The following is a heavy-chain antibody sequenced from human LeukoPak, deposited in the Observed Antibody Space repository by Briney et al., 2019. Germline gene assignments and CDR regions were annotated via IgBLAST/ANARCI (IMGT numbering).Heavy chain of an antibody. J-gene: IGHJ4*02. D-gene: IGHD3-22*01. CDR2: ISWNSGSI. V-gene: IGHV3-9*01. CDR3: ARGTSSGYFQLYFDY. Sequence: GGSLRLSCAASGFTFDDYAMHWVRQAPGKGLEWVSGISWNSGSIDYADSVKGRFTISRDNSKNTLYLQMNSLRAEDTAVYYCARGTSSGYFQLYFDYWGQGTLVTVSS. CDR1: GFTFDDYA.